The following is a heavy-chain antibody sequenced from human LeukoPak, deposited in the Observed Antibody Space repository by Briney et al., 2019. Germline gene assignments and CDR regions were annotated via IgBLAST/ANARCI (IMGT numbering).Heavy chain of an antibody. CDR1: GFTFSSYS. Sequence: NPGGSLRLSXAASGFTFSSYSMNWVRQAPGKGLEWVSSISSSSSYIYYADSVKGRFTISRDNAKNSLYLQMNSLRAEDTAVYYCARDSHDYGDYVSFDYWGQGTLVTVSS. V-gene: IGHV3-21*01. J-gene: IGHJ4*02. CDR3: ARDSHDYGDYVSFDY. CDR2: ISSSSSYI. D-gene: IGHD4-17*01.